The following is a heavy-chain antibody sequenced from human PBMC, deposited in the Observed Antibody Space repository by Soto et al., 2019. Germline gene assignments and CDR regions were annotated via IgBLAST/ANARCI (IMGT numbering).Heavy chain of an antibody. CDR1: GGTFSSYA. Sequence: SVKVSCKASGGTFSSYAISWVRQAPGQGLEWMGGIIPIFGTANYAQKFQGRVTITADESTSTAYMELSSLRSEDTAVYYCASPPYYYDSSGYPGVFDYWGQGTLVTVSS. V-gene: IGHV1-69*13. D-gene: IGHD3-22*01. CDR3: ASPPYYYDSSGYPGVFDY. J-gene: IGHJ4*02. CDR2: IIPIFGTA.